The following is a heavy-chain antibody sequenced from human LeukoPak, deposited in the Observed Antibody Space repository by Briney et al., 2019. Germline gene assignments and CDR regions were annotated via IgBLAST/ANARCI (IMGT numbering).Heavy chain of an antibody. CDR2: IRYDGSNK. CDR1: GFTLSSYG. CDR3: AKDQGGYCSSTSCYGVDY. Sequence: GGSLRLSCAASGFTLSSYGMHWVRQAPGKGLEWVAFIRYDGSNKYYADSVKGRFTISRDNSKNTLYLQMNSLRAEDTAVYYCAKDQGGYCSSTSCYGVDYWGQGTLVTVSS. J-gene: IGHJ4*02. V-gene: IGHV3-30*02. D-gene: IGHD2-2*01.